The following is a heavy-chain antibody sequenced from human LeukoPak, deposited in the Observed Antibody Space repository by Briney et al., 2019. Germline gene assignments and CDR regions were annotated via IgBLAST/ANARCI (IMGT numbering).Heavy chain of an antibody. CDR1: GGSISSYY. D-gene: IGHD6-19*01. V-gene: IGHV4-59*01. J-gene: IGHJ4*02. CDR3: ARDRLSSGWYSGLDY. Sequence: SETLSLTCTVSGGSISSYYWSWIRQPPGKGLEWIGYIYYSGSTNYNPSLKSRVTISVDTSKNQFSLKLSSVTAADTAVYYCARDRLSSGWYSGLDYWGQGTLVTVSS. CDR2: IYYSGST.